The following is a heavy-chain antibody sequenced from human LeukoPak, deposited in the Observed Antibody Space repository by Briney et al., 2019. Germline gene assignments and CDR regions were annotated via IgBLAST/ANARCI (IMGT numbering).Heavy chain of an antibody. J-gene: IGHJ4*02. CDR1: GDSISSDY. D-gene: IGHD3-10*01. Sequence: SETLSLTCTVSGDSISSDYWSWIRQPPGKGLEWIGYIYYSGRTTYNPSLKSRVTISVDTSKNQFSLKLTSVTAADTAVYYCARVGGSGSNSHYFDYWGQGTLVTVSS. CDR2: IYYSGRT. V-gene: IGHV4-59*01. CDR3: ARVGGSGSNSHYFDY.